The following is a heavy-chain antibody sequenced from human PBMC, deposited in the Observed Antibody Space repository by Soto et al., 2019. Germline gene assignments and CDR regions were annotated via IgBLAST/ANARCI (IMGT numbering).Heavy chain of an antibody. CDR2: IKSKTDGGTT. D-gene: IGHD2-15*01. CDR1: GFTFSNAW. Sequence: EVQLVESGGGLVKPGGSLRLSCAASGFTFSNAWMSWVRQAPGKGLEWVCRIKSKTDGGTTDYAAPVKGRFTISRDDSKNTLYLQMNSLKTEDTAVYYCTAIVYYYYYMDVWGKGTTVTVSS. J-gene: IGHJ6*03. V-gene: IGHV3-15*01. CDR3: TAIVYYYYYMDV.